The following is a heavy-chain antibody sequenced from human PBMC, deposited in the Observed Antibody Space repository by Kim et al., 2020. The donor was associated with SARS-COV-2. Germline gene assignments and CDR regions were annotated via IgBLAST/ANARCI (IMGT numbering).Heavy chain of an antibody. Sequence: QKFQCRVTMTRDTSTSTVYMELSSLRSEDTAVYYCARPLIAARSLAAFDIWGQGTMVTVSS. J-gene: IGHJ3*02. CDR3: ARPLIAARSLAAFDI. D-gene: IGHD6-6*01. V-gene: IGHV1-46*01.